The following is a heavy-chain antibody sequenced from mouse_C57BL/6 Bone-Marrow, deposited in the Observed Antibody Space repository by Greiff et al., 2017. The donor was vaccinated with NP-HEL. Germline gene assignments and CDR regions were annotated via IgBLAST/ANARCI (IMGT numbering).Heavy chain of an antibody. V-gene: IGHV1-55*01. CDR3: ARYGYDDFDY. Sequence: QVHLKQPGAELVKPGASVKMSCKASGYTFTSYWITWVKQRPGQGLEWIGDIYPGSGSTNYNEKFKSKATLTVDTSSSTAYMQLSSLTSEDSAVYYCARYGYDDFDYWGQGTTLTVSS. CDR2: IYPGSGST. CDR1: GYTFTSYW. D-gene: IGHD2-2*01. J-gene: IGHJ2*01.